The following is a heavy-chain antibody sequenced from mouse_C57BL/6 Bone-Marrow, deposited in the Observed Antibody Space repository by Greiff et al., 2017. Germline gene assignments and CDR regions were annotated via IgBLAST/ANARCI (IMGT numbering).Heavy chain of an antibody. CDR3: ARDGVDYGSSLDY. V-gene: IGHV5-16*01. J-gene: IGHJ2*01. CDR2: INYDGSST. Sequence: EVKLMESEGGLVQPGSSMKLSCTASGFTFSDYYMAWVRQVPEKGLEWVANINYDGSSTYYLDSLKSRFIISRDNAKNILYLQMSSLKSEDTATYYCARDGVDYGSSLDYWGQGTTLTVSS. D-gene: IGHD1-1*01. CDR1: GFTFSDYY.